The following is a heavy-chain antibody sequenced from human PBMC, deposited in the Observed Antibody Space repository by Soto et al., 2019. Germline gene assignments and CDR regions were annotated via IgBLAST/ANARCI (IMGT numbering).Heavy chain of an antibody. D-gene: IGHD3-3*01. J-gene: IGHJ4*02. CDR3: AKGVYYDFWSGYYYFDY. V-gene: IGHV3-23*01. CDR1: GFPFSSYA. Sequence: PGGSLRLSCAASGFPFSSYAMSWVRQAPGKGLEWVSAISGSGGSTYYADSVKGRFTISRDNSKNTLYLQMNSLRAEDTAVYYCAKGVYYDFWSGYYYFDYWGQGTLVTVSS. CDR2: ISGSGGST.